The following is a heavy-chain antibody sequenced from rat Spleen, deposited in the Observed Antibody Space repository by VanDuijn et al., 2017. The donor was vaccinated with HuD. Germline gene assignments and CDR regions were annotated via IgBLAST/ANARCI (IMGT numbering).Heavy chain of an antibody. CDR3: TRDVYYGSDY. J-gene: IGHJ2*01. V-gene: IGHV5-20*01. D-gene: IGHD1-6*01. CDR2: ISYDGGST. CDR1: GFTFSDYY. Sequence: EVQLVESGGGLVQPGRSLKLSCAASGFTFSDYYMAWVRQAPTKGLEWVASISYDGGSTYYPDSVKGRFTISRDNAKSTLYLQMNSLRSEDTATYYCTRDVYYGSDYWGQGVMVTVSS.